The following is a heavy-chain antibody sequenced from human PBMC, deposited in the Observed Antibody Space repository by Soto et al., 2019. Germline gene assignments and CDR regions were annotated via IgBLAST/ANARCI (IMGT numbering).Heavy chain of an antibody. V-gene: IGHV4-34*01. D-gene: IGHD1-7*01. J-gene: IGHJ4*02. CDR1: GGSISGYY. CDR3: ARGAHARQHNWNYVRALDY. Sequence: SETLSLTCTVSGGSISGYYWSWIRQPPGKGLEWIGEINHSGSTNYNPSLKSRVTISVDTSKNQFSLKLSSVTAAGTAVYYCARGAHARQHNWNYVRALDYWGQGTLVTVSS. CDR2: INHSGST.